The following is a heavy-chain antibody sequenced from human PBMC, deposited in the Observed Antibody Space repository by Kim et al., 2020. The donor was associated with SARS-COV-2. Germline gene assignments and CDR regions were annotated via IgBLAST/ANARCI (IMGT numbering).Heavy chain of an antibody. CDR1: GFTFSGSA. D-gene: IGHD6-13*01. CDR3: TTPGAAAGPIDY. CDR2: IRSKANSYAT. Sequence: GGSLRLSCAASGFTFSGSAMHWVRQASGKGLEWVGRIRSKANSYATAYAASVKGRFTISRDDSKNTAYLQMNSLKTEDTAVYYCTTPGAAAGPIDYWGQGTLVTVSS. V-gene: IGHV3-73*01. J-gene: IGHJ4*02.